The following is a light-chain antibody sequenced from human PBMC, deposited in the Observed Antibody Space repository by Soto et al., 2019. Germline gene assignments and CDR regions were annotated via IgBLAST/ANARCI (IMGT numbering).Light chain of an antibody. CDR2: DAS. Sequence: EIVLTQSPATLSLSPGERATLSCRASQSISSFLAWYQQKVGQAPRLLIYDASNRATGIPARFSGSGSGTDFTLTISSLEPEDFAVYYCQQRSNWPPALTFGGGTKVEIK. CDR1: QSISSF. CDR3: QQRSNWPPALT. V-gene: IGKV3-11*01. J-gene: IGKJ4*01.